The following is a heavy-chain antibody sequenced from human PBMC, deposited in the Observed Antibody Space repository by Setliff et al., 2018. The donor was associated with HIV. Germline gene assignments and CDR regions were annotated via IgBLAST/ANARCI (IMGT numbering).Heavy chain of an antibody. V-gene: IGHV1-3*04. CDR3: AREPAGSGSGSFGF. J-gene: IGHJ4*02. D-gene: IGHD3-10*01. CDR2: INTVNGNT. Sequence: ASVKVSCKASGYIFTMYTMYWVRQAPGQRLEWMGRINTVNGNTKYTQNFQGRVTITRDTSANTANMELSSLRSEDTAVYYCAREPAGSGSGSFGFWGQGTLVTVSS. CDR1: GYIFTMYT.